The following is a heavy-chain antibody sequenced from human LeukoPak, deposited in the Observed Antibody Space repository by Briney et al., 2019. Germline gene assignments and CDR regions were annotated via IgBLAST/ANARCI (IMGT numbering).Heavy chain of an antibody. CDR2: IYPGDSDT. V-gene: IGHV5-51*01. CDR1: GYSFTNYW. CDR3: ARQVVPSKLRYSDWPRAFDI. Sequence: AESLRISCKGTGYSFTNYWIGWVRQMPGKGLEWMGIIYPGDSDTRYSPSFQGQVTISADKSISTAYLQWSSLKASDTAMYYCARQVVPSKLRYSDWPRAFDIWGQGTMVTVSS. D-gene: IGHD3-9*01. J-gene: IGHJ3*02.